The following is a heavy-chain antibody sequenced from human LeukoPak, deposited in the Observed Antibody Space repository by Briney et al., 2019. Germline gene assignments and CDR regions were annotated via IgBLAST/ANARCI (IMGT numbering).Heavy chain of an antibody. V-gene: IGHV1-8*03. CDR1: GYTFSRYD. CDR2: MSPNSGHT. D-gene: IGHD1-7*01. J-gene: IGHJ6*03. Sequence: ASVKVSCKPSGYTFSRYDINWVRQATGQRPEWMGWMSPNSGHTGYAPKFQGRVTFSRNTSVSTVYMELDILRSEDTAVYFCARGGVTGTYADYYYYYLDVWGKGTTVTVSS. CDR3: ARGGVTGTYADYYYYYLDV.